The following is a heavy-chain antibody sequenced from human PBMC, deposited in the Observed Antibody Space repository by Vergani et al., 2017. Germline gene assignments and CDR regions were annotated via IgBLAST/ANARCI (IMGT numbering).Heavy chain of an antibody. CDR1: GGTFSSYA. Sequence: QVQLVQSGAEVKKPGSSVKVSCKASGGTFSSYAISWVRQAPGQGLEWMGGIIPIFGTANYAQKFQGRVTITAAESTSTAYMELSSLRSDDTAVYYCARGDCTNGVCYTGYYYYYMDVWGKGTTVTVSS. CDR2: IIPIFGTA. J-gene: IGHJ6*03. D-gene: IGHD2-8*01. CDR3: ARGDCTNGVCYTGYYYYYMDV. V-gene: IGHV1-69*01.